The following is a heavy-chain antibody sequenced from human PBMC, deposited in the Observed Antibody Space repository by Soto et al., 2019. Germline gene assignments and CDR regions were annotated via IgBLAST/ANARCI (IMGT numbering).Heavy chain of an antibody. CDR1: GFTFSSYA. J-gene: IGHJ6*02. Sequence: AGGSLRLSCAASGFTFSSYAMHWVRQAPGKGLEWVAVISYDGSNKYYADSVKGRFTISRDNSKNTLYLQMNSLRAEDTAVYYCARDSEYGYATYYYYYGMDVWGQGTTVTVSS. CDR3: ARDSEYGYATYYYYYGMDV. CDR2: ISYDGSNK. D-gene: IGHD5-12*01. V-gene: IGHV3-30-3*01.